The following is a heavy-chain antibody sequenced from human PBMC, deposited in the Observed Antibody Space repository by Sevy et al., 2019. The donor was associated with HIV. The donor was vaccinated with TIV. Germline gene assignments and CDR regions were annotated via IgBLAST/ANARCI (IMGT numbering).Heavy chain of an antibody. Sequence: GGSLRLSCAASAFTFSTYAMHWVRQAPGKGLEWVAVVSYDGGNRHYADSVKGRFTIPRDNSKNTLYLQMISLRGEATAVYYCAKDAVGCSGGNCYWATNYYGMDVWGQGTTVTVSS. CDR3: AKDAVGCSGGNCYWATNYYGMDV. CDR1: AFTFSTYA. J-gene: IGHJ6*02. V-gene: IGHV3-30*18. D-gene: IGHD2-15*01. CDR2: VSYDGGNR.